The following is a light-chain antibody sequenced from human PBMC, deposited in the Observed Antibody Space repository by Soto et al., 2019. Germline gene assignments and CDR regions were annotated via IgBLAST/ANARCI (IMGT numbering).Light chain of an antibody. CDR2: ETS. Sequence: IVLTQSPGTLSVSPGERATLSCRASQSLTNVYLAWYQQKPGQAPRLLIYETSSRDTGIPDRFTGSGSGTDFTLTINRLEPGDSAVYYCQQYDHSPLTFGGGTKVEIK. V-gene: IGKV3-20*01. J-gene: IGKJ4*01. CDR1: QSLTNVY. CDR3: QQYDHSPLT.